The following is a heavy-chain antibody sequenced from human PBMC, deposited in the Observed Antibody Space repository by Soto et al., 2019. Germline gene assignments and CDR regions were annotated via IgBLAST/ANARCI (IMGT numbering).Heavy chain of an antibody. CDR3: ARTCSGGSCFSD. Sequence: SETLSLTCTVSGGSISSYYWSWIRQPPGKGLEWIGYIYYSGSTNYNPSLKSRVTISVDTSKNQFSLKLSSVTAADTAVYYCARTCSGGSCFSDWGQGTLVTVS. CDR2: IYYSGST. D-gene: IGHD2-15*01. V-gene: IGHV4-59*08. J-gene: IGHJ4*02. CDR1: GGSISSYY.